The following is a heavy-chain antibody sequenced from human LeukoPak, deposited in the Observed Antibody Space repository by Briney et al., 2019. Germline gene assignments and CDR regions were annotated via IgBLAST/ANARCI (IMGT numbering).Heavy chain of an antibody. V-gene: IGHV4-4*09. CDR2: ISTSGST. D-gene: IGHD5-18*01. J-gene: IGHJ4*01. CDR1: VSSISNYY. Sequence: PSETLSLTCAVSVSSISNYYWSWIRQAPGKGLEWIGYISTSGSTNYNPSLKSRVSISLDTSNNRFSLNLNFITAADTAVYFCASPRTSYRYTFDYWG. CDR3: ASPRTSYRYTFDY.